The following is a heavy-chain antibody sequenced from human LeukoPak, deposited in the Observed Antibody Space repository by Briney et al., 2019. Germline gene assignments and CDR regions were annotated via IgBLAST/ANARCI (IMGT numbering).Heavy chain of an antibody. V-gene: IGHV3-23*01. CDR3: ARGRGRYCSSTSCIGRDY. J-gene: IGHJ4*02. D-gene: IGHD2-2*01. Sequence: GGSLRLSCAASGFTFRSYAMSWVRQAPGKGLEWVSGISGGGGSTYFADSVKGRFTISRDNSKNTLYLQMNSLRAEDTAVYYCARGRGRYCSSTSCIGRDYWGQGTLVTVSS. CDR2: ISGGGGST. CDR1: GFTFRSYA.